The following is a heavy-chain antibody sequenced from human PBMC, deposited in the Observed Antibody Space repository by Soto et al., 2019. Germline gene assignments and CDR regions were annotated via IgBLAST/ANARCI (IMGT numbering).Heavy chain of an antibody. CDR3: AISMVRRVIPRGMDV. J-gene: IGHJ6*02. CDR2: ISGSGGST. Sequence: EVQLLESGGGLVQPGGSLRLSCAASGFTFSSYAMSWVRQAPGKGLEWVSAISGSGGSTYYADSVKGRFTISRDNSKNTLYLQMNSLRAEDTAVYYCAISMVRRVIPRGMDVWGQGTTVTVSS. V-gene: IGHV3-23*01. D-gene: IGHD3-10*01. CDR1: GFTFSSYA.